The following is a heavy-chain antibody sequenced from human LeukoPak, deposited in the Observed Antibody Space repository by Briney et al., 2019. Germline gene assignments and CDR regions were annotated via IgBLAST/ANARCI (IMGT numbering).Heavy chain of an antibody. CDR2: IKQDGSEK. CDR1: GFTVSSNY. Sequence: GGSLRLSCAASGFTVSSNYMSWVRQAPGKGLEWVANIKQDGSEKNYVDSVKGRFTISRDNAKTSLYLQMNSLRAEDTAVYYCARSLWPEDYWGQGTLVTVSS. J-gene: IGHJ4*02. V-gene: IGHV3-7*01. CDR3: ARSLWPEDY. D-gene: IGHD5-18*01.